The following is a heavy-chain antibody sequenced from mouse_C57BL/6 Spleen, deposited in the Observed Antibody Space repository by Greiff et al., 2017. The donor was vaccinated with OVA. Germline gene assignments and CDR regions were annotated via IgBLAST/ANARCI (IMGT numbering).Heavy chain of an antibody. CDR2: ISDGGSYT. Sequence: EVKLVESGGGLVKPGGSLKLSCAASGFTFSSYAMSWVRQTPEKRLEWVATISDGGSYTYSPDNVKGRFTISRDNAKNNLYLQMSHLKSEDTAMYYCAREGSTMVTTSYFDYWGQGTTLTVSS. CDR1: GFTFSSYA. V-gene: IGHV5-4*01. CDR3: AREGSTMVTTSYFDY. J-gene: IGHJ2*01. D-gene: IGHD2-2*01.